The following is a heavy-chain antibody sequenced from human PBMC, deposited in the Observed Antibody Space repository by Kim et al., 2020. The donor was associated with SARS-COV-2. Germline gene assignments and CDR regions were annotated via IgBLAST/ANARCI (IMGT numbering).Heavy chain of an antibody. J-gene: IGHJ4*02. CDR1: GFTFSSYG. D-gene: IGHD3-9*01. V-gene: IGHV3-33*01. CDR3: ARDPGNYDIFTGYYPTHDY. Sequence: GGSLRLSCAASGFTFSSYGMHWVRQAPGKGLEWVAVIWYDGSNKYYADSVKGRFTISRDNSKNTLYLQMNSLRAEDTAVYYCARDPGNYDIFTGYYPTHDYWGQRTLVTVSS. CDR2: IWYDGSNK.